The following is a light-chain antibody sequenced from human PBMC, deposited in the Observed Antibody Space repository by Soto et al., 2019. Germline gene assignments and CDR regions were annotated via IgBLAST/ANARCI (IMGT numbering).Light chain of an antibody. CDR3: CSYAGSTPYV. J-gene: IGLJ1*01. Sequence: QSVLAQPPSASGTPGQRVTISCSGSTSNVGSNLASWYQQLPGSAPKLLIYNDYERPSGVPDRFSGSKSGTSASLGISGLRSEDEADYYCCSYAGSTPYVFGTGTKLTVL. CDR2: NDY. CDR1: TSNVGSNL. V-gene: IGLV1-47*02.